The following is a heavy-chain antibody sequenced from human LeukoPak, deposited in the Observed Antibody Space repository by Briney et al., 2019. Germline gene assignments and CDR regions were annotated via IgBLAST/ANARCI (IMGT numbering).Heavy chain of an antibody. CDR2: IIPIFGTA. Sequence: SVTVSCKASGGTLSSYTITWVRQAPGQGLEWMGGIIPIFGTADYAQKFQGRVTITADESTSTAYMELSSLRSEDTAVYYCAIPGVSDYWGQGTLVTVSS. CDR3: AIPGVSDY. CDR1: GGTLSSYT. J-gene: IGHJ4*02. V-gene: IGHV1-69*13.